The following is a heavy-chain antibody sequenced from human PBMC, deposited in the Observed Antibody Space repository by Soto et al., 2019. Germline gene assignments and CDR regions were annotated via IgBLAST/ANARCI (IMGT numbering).Heavy chain of an antibody. V-gene: IGHV1-3*01. CDR2: INAGNGNT. CDR3: ARGLNGYLHYFDY. CDR1: GYTFTSYA. Sequence: QVQLVQSGAEVKKPGASVKVSCKASGYTFTSYAMNWVHQAPGQRLEWMGWINAGNGNTKYSQKFQGRVTITRDTSASTAYMELSSLRSEDTAVYYCARGLNGYLHYFDYWGQGTLVTVSS. D-gene: IGHD5-18*01. J-gene: IGHJ4*02.